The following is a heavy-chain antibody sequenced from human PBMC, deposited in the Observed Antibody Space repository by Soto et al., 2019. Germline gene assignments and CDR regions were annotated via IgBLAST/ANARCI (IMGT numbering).Heavy chain of an antibody. CDR2: INPSGGST. Sequence: ASVKVSCKASGYTFTSYYMHWVRQAPGQGLEWMGIINPSGGSTSYAQKFQGRVTMTRDTSTSTVYMELSSLRSEDTAVYYCARAHRHSGYSSSWYNYYHYGMDVWGQGTTVTVSS. J-gene: IGHJ6*02. V-gene: IGHV1-46*01. CDR3: ARAHRHSGYSSSWYNYYHYGMDV. D-gene: IGHD6-13*01. CDR1: GYTFTSYY.